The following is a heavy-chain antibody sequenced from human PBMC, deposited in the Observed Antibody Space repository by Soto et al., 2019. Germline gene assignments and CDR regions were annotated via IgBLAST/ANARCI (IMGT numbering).Heavy chain of an antibody. D-gene: IGHD1-26*01. CDR1: GYTFFSHD. Sequence: QVQLVQSGAEAKKPGASVKVSCKASGYTFFSHDINWVRQASGQGLEWMGWVNPQSGKTEYAKKFQGRVTMTRDPSIDTAYMELSSLTSEDTAIYYCAIYTTAIAYFNHWGQGALVTVSS. CDR3: AIYTTAIAYFNH. J-gene: IGHJ4*02. CDR2: VNPQSGKT. V-gene: IGHV1-8*02.